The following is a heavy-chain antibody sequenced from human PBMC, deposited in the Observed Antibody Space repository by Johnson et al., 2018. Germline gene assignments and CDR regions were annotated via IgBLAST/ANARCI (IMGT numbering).Heavy chain of an antibody. D-gene: IGHD4-23*01. V-gene: IGHV1-69*01. CDR3: VRETRFTHYGGTGQEDALYI. J-gene: IGHJ3*02. CDR1: GGTFSSYA. CDR2: IIPIFGTA. Sequence: VQLVESGAEVKKPGSSVKVSCKASGGTFSSYAISWVRQAPGQGLEWMGGIIPIFGTANYAQKFQGRVTITADESTSTAYMELSSLRSEDPAVYYCVRETRFTHYGGTGQEDALYICGQGTIVTVSS.